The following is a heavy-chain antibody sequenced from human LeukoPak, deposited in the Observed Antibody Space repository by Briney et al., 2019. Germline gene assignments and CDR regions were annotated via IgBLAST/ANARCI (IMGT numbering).Heavy chain of an antibody. J-gene: IGHJ5*02. V-gene: IGHV4-61*02. CDR1: VGSISSGSYY. CDR3: AVEGGSGSYP. CDR2: IYTSGST. D-gene: IGHD3-10*01. Sequence: PSETLSLTCTVSVGSISSGSYYWSWIRQPAGKGLEWVGRIYTSGSTNYNPSLKSRVTISADTSKTQYSLKLSSVTAADTAVYYCAVEGGSGSYPWGQGTLVTVSS.